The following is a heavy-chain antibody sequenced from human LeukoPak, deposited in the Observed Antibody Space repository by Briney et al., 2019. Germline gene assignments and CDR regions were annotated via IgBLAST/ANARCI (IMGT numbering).Heavy chain of an antibody. CDR2: IYHSGST. CDR3: ARGSITMIVVVITDAFDI. D-gene: IGHD3-22*01. CDR1: GYSISSGYY. Sequence: SETLSLTCAVSGYSISSGYYWGWIRQPPGKGLEWIGSIYHSGSTYYNPSLKSRVTISVDTSKNQFSLKLSSVTAADTAVYYCARGSITMIVVVITDAFDIWGQGTMVTVSS. J-gene: IGHJ3*02. V-gene: IGHV4-38-2*01.